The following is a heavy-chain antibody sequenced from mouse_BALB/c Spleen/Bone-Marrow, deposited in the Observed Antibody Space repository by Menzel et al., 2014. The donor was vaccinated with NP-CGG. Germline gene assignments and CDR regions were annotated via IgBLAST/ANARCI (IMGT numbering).Heavy chain of an antibody. CDR2: ISGSGSST. CDR1: GFTFSGYG. J-gene: IGHJ2*01. Sequence: EVQLVESGGGLVQPGGPLKLSCAASGFTFSGYGMSWVRQTPDKGLELVATISGSGSSTYYPDSVKGRFTISRDNARNTLYLQMSSPKSEDTAMYYCARGRDWFDYWGQGTTLTVSS. D-gene: IGHD3-3*01. V-gene: IGHV5-6-3*01. CDR3: ARGRDWFDY.